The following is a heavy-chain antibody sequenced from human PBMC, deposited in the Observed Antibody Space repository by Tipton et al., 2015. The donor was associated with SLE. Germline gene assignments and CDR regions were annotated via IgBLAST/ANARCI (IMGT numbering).Heavy chain of an antibody. J-gene: IGHJ4*02. CDR3: TRGHGARYYFDF. Sequence: TLSLTCAVSGGSINSYNWWTWVRQPPGKGLEWIGEIYHSGTTNYNPSLKSRVTISVDTSKNQFSLKLTSVTAADTAVYYCTRGHGARYYFDFWGQGTMVTVSS. V-gene: IGHV4-4*02. D-gene: IGHD4/OR15-4a*01. CDR2: IYHSGTT. CDR1: GGSINSYNW.